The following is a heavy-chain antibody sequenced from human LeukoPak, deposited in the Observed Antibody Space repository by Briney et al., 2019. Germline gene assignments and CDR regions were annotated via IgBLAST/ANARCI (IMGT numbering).Heavy chain of an antibody. CDR3: ARGYSYSSSSGLLGY. D-gene: IGHD6-6*01. V-gene: IGHV6-1*01. J-gene: IGHJ4*02. CDR1: RDSDPSNNAA. CDR2: TYYRSKWYN. Sequence: SHTLSLTCAISRDSDPSNNAAWNTIRQSRSRGLERLGRTYYRSKWYNDYAVSVKSRITINPDTSKNQFSLQLNSVTPEDTAVYYCARGYSYSSSSGLLGYWGQGTLVTVSS.